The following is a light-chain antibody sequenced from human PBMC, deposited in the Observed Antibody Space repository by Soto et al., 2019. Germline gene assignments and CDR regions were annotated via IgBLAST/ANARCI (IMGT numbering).Light chain of an antibody. CDR3: QQYTSYPLT. CDR2: KAS. Sequence: IRMTQSPSTLSASIGDRVTITCRASQDISSWMGWYQQKPGKAPRFLIYKASNLLGGVPSRFSGSGSGTEYTLTISSLQPDDFATYYCQQYTSYPLTFGGGTKVEIK. CDR1: QDISSW. J-gene: IGKJ4*01. V-gene: IGKV1-5*03.